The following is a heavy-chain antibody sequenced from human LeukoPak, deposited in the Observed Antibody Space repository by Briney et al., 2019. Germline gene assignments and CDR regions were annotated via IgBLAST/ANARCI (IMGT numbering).Heavy chain of an antibody. CDR3: ARSRLWLDFDY. V-gene: IGHV4-34*01. J-gene: IGHJ4*02. CDR1: GGSFSGYY. D-gene: IGHD5-18*01. CDR2: INHSGST. Sequence: PSETLSLTCAVYGGSFSGYYWSWIRQPPGKGLEWIGEINHSGSTNYNPSLKSRVTISVDTSKNQFSLKLSSVTAADTAVYYCARSRLWLDFDYWGQGTLVTVSS.